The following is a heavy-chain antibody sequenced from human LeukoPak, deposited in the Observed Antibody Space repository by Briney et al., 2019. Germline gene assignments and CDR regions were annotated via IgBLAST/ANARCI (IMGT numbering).Heavy chain of an antibody. D-gene: IGHD2-15*01. CDR2: ISTSSSYI. Sequence: GGSLRLSCAASGFTFSSYTMKWVRQAPGKGLEWVSSISTSSSYIYYADSVKGRFTISRDNAKNSLYLQMNSLRAEDTAVYYCARGRAVVAASDSWFDPWGQGTLVTVSS. J-gene: IGHJ5*02. V-gene: IGHV3-21*01. CDR3: ARGRAVVAASDSWFDP. CDR1: GFTFSSYT.